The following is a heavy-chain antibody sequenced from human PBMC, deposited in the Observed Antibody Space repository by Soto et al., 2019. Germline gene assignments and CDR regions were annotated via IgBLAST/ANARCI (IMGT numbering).Heavy chain of an antibody. CDR3: AKGDGFILAV. CDR1: GFTVNSNY. CDR2: TNTGGTT. J-gene: IGHJ6*02. D-gene: IGHD1-26*01. Sequence: EVQVLATGGGLIQPGGSLRLSCAASGFTVNSNYMSWVRQAPGEGLQWVSITNTGGTTYYADSVRGRFTVSRDNSKNTLYLQMTSLRAEATAVYYCAKGDGFILAVWGQGTTVSVSS. V-gene: IGHV3-53*02.